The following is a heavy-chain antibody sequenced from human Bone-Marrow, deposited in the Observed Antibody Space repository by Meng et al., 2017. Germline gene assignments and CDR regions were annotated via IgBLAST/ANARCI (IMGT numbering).Heavy chain of an antibody. CDR3: ARDEDISAAGKLFCDY. V-gene: IGHV1-2*06. Sequence: QVQLAQAGAQVDKHGAAVQVSCKASGHTFPDDWLHWVRRAPGQRREWMGRINPKSGDTHYAQRFQGRVTMTGDTSISTAYMELSGLRSDDTAMYYCARDEDISAAGKLFCDYCGQGTLVTVSS. J-gene: IGHJ4*02. CDR2: INPKSGDT. CDR1: GHTFPDDW. D-gene: IGHD6-13*01.